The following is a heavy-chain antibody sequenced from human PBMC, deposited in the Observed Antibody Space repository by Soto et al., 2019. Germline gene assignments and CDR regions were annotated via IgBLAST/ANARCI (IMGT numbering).Heavy chain of an antibody. J-gene: IGHJ3*01. CDR3: ATDLNWSGT. CDR2: IKEDGNKK. Sequence: GGSLRLSCAASGFTFSSYWMTWVRQAPGKGLEWMANIKEDGNKKYYVDSVRGRITISRDNAKNSLSLQMNSLRAEDTALYYCATDLNWSGTWGQGTMVTVSS. V-gene: IGHV3-7*01. D-gene: IGHD3-3*01. CDR1: GFTFSSYW.